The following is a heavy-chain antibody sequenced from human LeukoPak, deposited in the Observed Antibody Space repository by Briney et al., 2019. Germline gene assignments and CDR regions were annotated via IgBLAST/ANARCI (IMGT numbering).Heavy chain of an antibody. CDR1: SDSISSYY. D-gene: IGHD3-10*01. V-gene: IGHV4-59*08. CDR3: ARHYGP. J-gene: IGHJ4*02. Sequence: SETLSLTCAVSSDSISSYYWSWIRQPPGKGLEWIGYIYYSGSTYYNPSLKSRVTISVDTSKNQFSLKLNSVTATDTAVYYCARHYGPWGQGTLVTVSS. CDR2: IYYSGST.